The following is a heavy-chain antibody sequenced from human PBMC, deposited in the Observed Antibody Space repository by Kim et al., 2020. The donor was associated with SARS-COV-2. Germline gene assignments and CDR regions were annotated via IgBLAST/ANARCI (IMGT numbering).Heavy chain of an antibody. CDR3: ARGEGLRLMTTWGGYFDY. D-gene: IGHD3-16*01. Sequence: GGSLRLSFAASGFTFSSYGMHWVRQAPGKGLEWVAVIWYDGSNKYYADSVKGRFTISRDNSKNTLYLQMNSLRAEDTAVYYCARGEGLRLMTTWGGYFDYWGQGTLVTVSS. V-gene: IGHV3-33*01. CDR1: GFTFSSYG. J-gene: IGHJ4*02. CDR2: IWYDGSNK.